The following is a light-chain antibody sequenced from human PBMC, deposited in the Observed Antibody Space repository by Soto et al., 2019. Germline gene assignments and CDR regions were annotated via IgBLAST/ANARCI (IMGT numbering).Light chain of an antibody. CDR1: NSNIGSNS. Sequence: QSVLTQPPSVSGAPGQTVTISCSGSNSNIGSNSVSWYQQLPGAAPKLLIYDNNQRPSGVPDRFSGSKSGTSATLGIIGLQTEEEADYYCGTWDTSLNAGVLGGGTKLTVL. V-gene: IGLV1-51*02. CDR3: GTWDTSLNAGV. CDR2: DNN. J-gene: IGLJ2*01.